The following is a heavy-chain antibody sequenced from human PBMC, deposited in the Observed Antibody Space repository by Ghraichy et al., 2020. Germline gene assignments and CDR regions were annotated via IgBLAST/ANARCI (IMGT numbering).Heavy chain of an antibody. Sequence: GGSLRLSCAASGFTFSSYSMNWVRQAPGKGLEWVSSISSSSSYIYYADSVKGRFTISRDNAKNSLYLQMNSLRAEDTAVYYCARDFPRGYYGSGSDYWGQGTLVTVSS. CDR2: ISSSSSYI. CDR3: ARDFPRGYYGSGSDY. CDR1: GFTFSSYS. D-gene: IGHD3-10*01. V-gene: IGHV3-21*01. J-gene: IGHJ4*02.